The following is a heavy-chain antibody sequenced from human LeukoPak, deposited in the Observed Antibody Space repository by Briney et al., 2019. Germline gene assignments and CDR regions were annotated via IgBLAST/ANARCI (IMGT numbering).Heavy chain of an antibody. CDR1: GFTFSSYG. J-gene: IGHJ6*02. Sequence: PGRSLRLSCAASGFTFSSYGMHWVRQAPGKGLEWVAVISYDGSNKYYADSVKGRFTISRDNSKNTLYLQMDSLRAEDTAVYYCAKGGYVAGSYYYGMDVWGQGTTVTVSS. CDR2: ISYDGSNK. D-gene: IGHD3-10*02. V-gene: IGHV3-30*18. CDR3: AKGGYVAGSYYYGMDV.